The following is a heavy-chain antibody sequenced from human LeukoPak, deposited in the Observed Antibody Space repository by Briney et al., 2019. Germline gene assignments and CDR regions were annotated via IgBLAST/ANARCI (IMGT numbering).Heavy chain of an antibody. CDR1: GFTFSNAW. CDR2: IKSSTDGGTT. J-gene: IGHJ6*02. Sequence: PGGSLRLSCAASGFTFSNAWMSWVRQAPGKGLEWVGRIKSSTDGGTTDYAAPVKGRFTISRDDSKDTLYLQMNSLKTEDTAVYYCTTTHYYYGLDVWGQGTTVTVSS. CDR3: TTTHYYYGLDV. V-gene: IGHV3-15*01.